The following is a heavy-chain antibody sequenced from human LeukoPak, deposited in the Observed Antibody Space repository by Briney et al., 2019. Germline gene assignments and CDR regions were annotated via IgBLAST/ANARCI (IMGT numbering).Heavy chain of an antibody. V-gene: IGHV3-53*01. CDR2: IYSGDIT. CDR1: VFTFSCYY. J-gene: IGHJ3*02. D-gene: IGHD4-23*01. Sequence: GGSLRLSCAASVFTFSCYYMSWVRQAPGKGLEWVSIIYSGDITNYSDSVKGRFAVSSENSENTLFLQMDRLGVEDTAVYYCARGTLTRTDAFDIWGQGTKVTVSS. CDR3: ARGTLTRTDAFDI.